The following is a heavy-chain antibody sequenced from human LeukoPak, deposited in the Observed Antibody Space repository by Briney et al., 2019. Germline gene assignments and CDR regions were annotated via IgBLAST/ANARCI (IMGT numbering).Heavy chain of an antibody. J-gene: IGHJ3*02. CDR1: GFTFSSYA. CDR3: AKVRRITMVRGVNSGPFDI. Sequence: PGGSLRLSCAASGFTFSSYAMSWVRQAPGKGLEWVSAISGSGGSTYYADSVKGRFTTSRDNSKNTLYPQMNSLRAEDTAVYYCAKVRRITMVRGVNSGPFDIWGQGTMVTVSS. D-gene: IGHD3-10*01. CDR2: ISGSGGST. V-gene: IGHV3-23*01.